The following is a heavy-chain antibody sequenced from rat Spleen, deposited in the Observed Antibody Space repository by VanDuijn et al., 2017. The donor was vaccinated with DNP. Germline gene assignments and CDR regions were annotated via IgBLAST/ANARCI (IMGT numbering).Heavy chain of an antibody. CDR2: ITTSGGSA. CDR3: TRGGTYYFDY. CDR1: GFTFNNYW. D-gene: IGHD4-3*01. J-gene: IGHJ2*01. Sequence: EVQLVESGGGLVQPGRSLKLSCVASGFTFNNYWMAWIRRVPGKGLEWVASITTSGGSAYYGDSVKGRFTISRENAKSTLYLQMNSLRSEDMATYYCTRGGTYYFDYWGQGVLVTVSS. V-gene: IGHV5-31*01.